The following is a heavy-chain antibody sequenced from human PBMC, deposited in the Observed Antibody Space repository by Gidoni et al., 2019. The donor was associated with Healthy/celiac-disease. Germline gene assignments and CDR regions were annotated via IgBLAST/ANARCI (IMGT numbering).Heavy chain of an antibody. V-gene: IGHV4-30-2*01. Sequence: QLQLQESGSGLVKPSQTLSLTCAVSGGSIISGGYSWRWIRQPPGKGLEWIGYFYHSGSTYYNPSLKSRVTISVDRSKSPFSLKLSSVTAADTAVYYCARSGVPAASFFAWFDPWGQGTLVTVSS. D-gene: IGHD2-2*01. CDR1: GGSIISGGYS. CDR2: FYHSGST. CDR3: ARSGVPAASFFAWFDP. J-gene: IGHJ5*02.